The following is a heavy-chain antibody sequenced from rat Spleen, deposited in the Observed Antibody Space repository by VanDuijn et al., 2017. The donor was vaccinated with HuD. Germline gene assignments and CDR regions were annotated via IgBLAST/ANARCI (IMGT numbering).Heavy chain of an antibody. Sequence: QVQMKGTGPGLVQTTQTLTVTCTVSGFSLPSNGVGWVRQPLGKGLVWMVTIWAGGSTNYNSAVHSRLSISRDTSKSQVFLKMNSLQTEDIATYYCARDRSYSLDYWGQGVMVTVSS. CDR2: IWAGGST. V-gene: IGHV2-72*01. CDR1: GFSLPSNG. J-gene: IGHJ2*01. CDR3: ARDRSYSLDY. D-gene: IGHD1-1*01.